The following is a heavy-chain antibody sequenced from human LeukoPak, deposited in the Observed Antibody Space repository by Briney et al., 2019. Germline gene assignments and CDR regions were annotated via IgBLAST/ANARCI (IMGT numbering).Heavy chain of an antibody. V-gene: IGHV1-18*01. J-gene: IGHJ5*02. CDR2: ISACNGNT. D-gene: IGHD1-26*01. CDR1: GYTFTSYG. CDR3: ARDLTGEWGDWFDP. Sequence: ASVKVSCKASGYTFTSYGISWVRQAPGQGLEWMGWISACNGNTNYAQKLQGRATMTTDTSTSTAYMELRSLRSDGTAVYYCARDLTGEWGDWFDPWGQGTLVTVSS.